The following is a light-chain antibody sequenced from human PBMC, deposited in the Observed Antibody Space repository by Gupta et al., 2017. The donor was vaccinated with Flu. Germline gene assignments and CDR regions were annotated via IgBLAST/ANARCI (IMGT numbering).Light chain of an antibody. CDR2: GVT. Sequence: PGPSITISCHGTTSDVGGYDYVSWYQQHPGKVPQLMIYGVTNRPSGVSNRFSGSKSVSTASLTISGLPAEEQADSYCASPTRGRPLPVFGIG. CDR3: ASPTRGRPLPV. V-gene: IGLV2-14*03. CDR1: TSDVGGYDY. J-gene: IGLJ1*01.